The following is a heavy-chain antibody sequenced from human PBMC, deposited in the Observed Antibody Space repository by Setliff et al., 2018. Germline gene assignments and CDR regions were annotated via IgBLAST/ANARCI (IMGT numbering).Heavy chain of an antibody. Sequence: ASVKVSCKTSGYAFTDNYIHWVRQAPGQGLEWMGWINPKTGGTNLAQKFQGWVSMTRDTSITTAYMELSRLTSDDMAVYFCARGPSFWSGDYMDVWGKGTTVTVSS. CDR1: GYAFTDNY. CDR2: INPKTGGT. J-gene: IGHJ6*03. V-gene: IGHV1-2*04. D-gene: IGHD3-3*01. CDR3: ARGPSFWSGDYMDV.